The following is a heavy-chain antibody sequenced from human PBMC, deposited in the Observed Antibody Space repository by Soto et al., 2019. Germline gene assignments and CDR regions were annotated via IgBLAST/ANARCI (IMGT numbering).Heavy chain of an antibody. CDR1: GYSFAGYW. D-gene: IGHD5-18*01. V-gene: IGHV5-10-1*01. Sequence: GESLKISCKGSGYSFAGYWITWVRQKPGKGLEWMGRIDPSDSQTYYSPSFRGHVTISVTKSITTVFLQWSSLRASDTAMHYCARQIYGSDTGPNFQYLFDAWGEGTPVTVSA. J-gene: IGHJ5*02. CDR3: ARQIYGSDTGPNFQYLFDA. CDR2: IDPSDSQT.